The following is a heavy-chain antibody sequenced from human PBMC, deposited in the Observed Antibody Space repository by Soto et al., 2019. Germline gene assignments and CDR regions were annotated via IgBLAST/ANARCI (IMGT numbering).Heavy chain of an antibody. CDR1: GFTVSSNY. D-gene: IGHD1-1*01. V-gene: IGHV3-53*02. CDR3: ARELPTSFAFDI. CDR2: IYSGGST. J-gene: IGHJ3*02. Sequence: EVQLVETGGGLIQPGGSLRLSCAASGFTVSSNYMSWVRQAPGKGLEWVSVIYSGGSTYYADSVKGRFIISRDNSKNTLYLQMNSLRAEDTAVYYCARELPTSFAFDIWGQGTMVTVSS.